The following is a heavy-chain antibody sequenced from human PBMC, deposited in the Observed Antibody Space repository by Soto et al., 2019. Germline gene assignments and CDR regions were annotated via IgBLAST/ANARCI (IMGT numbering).Heavy chain of an antibody. J-gene: IGHJ6*02. Sequence: GGSLRLSCAASGFTFSSYGMHWVRQAPGKGLEWVAVISYDGSNKYYADSVKGRFTISRDNSKNTLYLQMNSLRAEDTAVYYCAKDSCSGGSCDYYYYGMDVWGQGTTVTVSS. CDR3: AKDSCSGGSCDYYYYGMDV. CDR2: ISYDGSNK. V-gene: IGHV3-30*18. D-gene: IGHD2-15*01. CDR1: GFTFSSYG.